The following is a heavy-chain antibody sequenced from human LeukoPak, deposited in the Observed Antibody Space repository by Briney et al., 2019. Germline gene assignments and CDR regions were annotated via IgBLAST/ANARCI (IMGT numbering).Heavy chain of an antibody. V-gene: IGHV4-34*01. CDR3: ARLRRDPGGVIVKEYYFDY. J-gene: IGHJ4*02. CDR1: GGSFSGYY. D-gene: IGHD3-16*02. Sequence: SETLSLTCAVYGGSFSGYYWSWIRQPPGKGLEWIGEINHSGSTNYNPSLKSRVTISVDTSKNQFSLKLSSVTAADTAVYYCARLRRDPGGVIVKEYYFDYWGQGTLVTVSS. CDR2: INHSGST.